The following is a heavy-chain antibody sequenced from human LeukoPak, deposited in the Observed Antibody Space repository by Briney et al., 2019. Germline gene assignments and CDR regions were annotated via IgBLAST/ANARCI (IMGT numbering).Heavy chain of an antibody. CDR1: GGSISSGGYS. J-gene: IGHJ4*02. V-gene: IGHV4-30-2*01. CDR3: ARGRYCSGGSCYADY. D-gene: IGHD2-15*01. Sequence: PSETLSLTCAVSGGSISSGGYSWSWMRQPPGKGRELIGYIYHSGSTYYNPSLKSRVTISVDRSKNQFSLKLSSVTAADTAVYYCARGRYCSGGSCYADYWGQGTLVTVSS. CDR2: IYHSGST.